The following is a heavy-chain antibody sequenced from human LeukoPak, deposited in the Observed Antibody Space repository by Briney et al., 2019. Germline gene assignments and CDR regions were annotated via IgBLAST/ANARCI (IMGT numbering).Heavy chain of an antibody. CDR1: GFTFSGYD. CDR2: IGTAGDT. Sequence: GGSLRLSCTASGFTFSGYDMHWVRQATGKGLEWVSAIGTAGDTYYPGSVKGRFTISRENAKNSLYLQMNSLRAGDTAVYYCARGYDILTGYSPGYFDYWGQGTLVTVSS. CDR3: ARGYDILTGYSPGYFDY. V-gene: IGHV3-13*01. D-gene: IGHD3-9*01. J-gene: IGHJ4*02.